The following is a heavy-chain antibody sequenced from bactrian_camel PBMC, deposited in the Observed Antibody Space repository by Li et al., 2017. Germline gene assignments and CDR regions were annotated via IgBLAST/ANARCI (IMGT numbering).Heavy chain of an antibody. J-gene: IGHJ4*01. D-gene: IGHD1*01. CDR2: VTTAGYQT. Sequence: HVQLVESGGGLVQAGGSLRLSCAASGATHNTYYMAWFRQAPGKEREGIASVTTAGYQTTYADSVKGRFTISQDKPKNTVYLEMNNLKPEDTGIYYCAADWRGIGQVLAATRFKYWGQGTQVTVS. CDR1: GATHNTYY. CDR3: AADWRGIGQVLAATRFKY. V-gene: IGHV3S53*01.